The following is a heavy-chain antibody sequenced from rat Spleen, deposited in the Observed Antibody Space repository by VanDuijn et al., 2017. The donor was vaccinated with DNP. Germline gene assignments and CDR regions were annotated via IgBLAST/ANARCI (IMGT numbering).Heavy chain of an antibody. V-gene: IGHV2-4*01. CDR2: IWSGGST. Sequence: QVQLKESGPGLVQPSQTLSLTCIVSGFSLTSYGVSWVRQPPGGGLEWIGGIWSGGSTDYNSALKSRLSISRDTSKSQVFLKMNSLQTEDTATYYCARASGRMVPHYWGQGVMVTVSS. J-gene: IGHJ2*01. CDR1: GFSLTSYG. D-gene: IGHD1-12*02. CDR3: ARASGRMVPHY.